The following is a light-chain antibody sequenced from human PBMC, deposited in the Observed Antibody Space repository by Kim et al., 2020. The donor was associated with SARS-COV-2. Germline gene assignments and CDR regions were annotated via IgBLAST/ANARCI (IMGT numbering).Light chain of an antibody. CDR1: QNIGNY. V-gene: IGKV1-33*01. CDR2: DAS. Sequence: LSASVGDRVTITCQASQNIGNYLNWYQQKPGRAPKLLIYDASTLETGVPSRFSGSGSGTYFTFTINSLQPEDVATYFCEQYASALTFGGGTKLEI. J-gene: IGKJ4*01. CDR3: EQYASALT.